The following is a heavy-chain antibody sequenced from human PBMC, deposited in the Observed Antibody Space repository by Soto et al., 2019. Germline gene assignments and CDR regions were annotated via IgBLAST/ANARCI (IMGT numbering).Heavy chain of an antibody. CDR2: IYYSGST. CDR1: GGSISNSNYY. V-gene: IGHV4-39*01. J-gene: IGHJ5*02. Sequence: PSETLSLTCTVSGGSISNSNYYWGWIRQPPGKGLEWIGYIYYSGSTYYNPSLKSRVTISVDTSKNQFSLKLTSVTAADAAVYYCATHTDRYTSSTWGSFDPWGQGTLVTVS. CDR3: ATHTDRYTSSTWGSFDP. D-gene: IGHD6-6*01.